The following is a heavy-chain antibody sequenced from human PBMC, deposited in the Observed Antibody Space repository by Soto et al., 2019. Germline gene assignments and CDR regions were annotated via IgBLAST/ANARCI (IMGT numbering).Heavy chain of an antibody. V-gene: IGHV3-23*01. CDR1: GFTFSGYA. CDR3: AKALRAVANNWFDP. J-gene: IGHJ5*02. Sequence: GGSLRLSCAASGFTFSGYAMSWVRQSPGKGLEWVSAISGSGGSTYYADSVKGRFTISRDNSKNTLYLQMNSLRAEDTAVYYCAKALRAVANNWFDPWGQGTLVTVSS. CDR2: ISGSGGST. D-gene: IGHD6-19*01.